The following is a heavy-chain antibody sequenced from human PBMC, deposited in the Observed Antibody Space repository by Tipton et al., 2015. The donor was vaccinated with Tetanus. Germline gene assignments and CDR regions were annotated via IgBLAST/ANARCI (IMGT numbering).Heavy chain of an antibody. Sequence: SLRLSCGASGFTFSNHGIHWVRQAPGKGLEWVAVISSGGNKQFYADSVKGRFTISRDNSKNTLYLQMNSLRLEDTAIYYCAKEVAKGGIDIDYWGLGAQVTVSS. CDR1: GFTFSNHG. V-gene: IGHV3-30*18. CDR2: ISSGGNKQ. D-gene: IGHD2-15*01. J-gene: IGHJ4*02. CDR3: AKEVAKGGIDIDY.